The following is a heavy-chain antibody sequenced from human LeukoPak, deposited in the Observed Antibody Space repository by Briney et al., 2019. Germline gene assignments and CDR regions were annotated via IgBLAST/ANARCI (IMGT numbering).Heavy chain of an antibody. CDR1: GFTFSSYG. CDR2: ISYDGSNK. Sequence: PGGSLRLSCAASGFTFSSYGMHWVRQAPGKGLEWVAVISYDGSNKYYADSVKGRFTISRDNSKNTLYLQMNSLRAEDTAVYYCAKDHHYDSSPDYWGQGTLVTVSS. J-gene: IGHJ4*02. CDR3: AKDHHYDSSPDY. D-gene: IGHD3-22*01. V-gene: IGHV3-30*18.